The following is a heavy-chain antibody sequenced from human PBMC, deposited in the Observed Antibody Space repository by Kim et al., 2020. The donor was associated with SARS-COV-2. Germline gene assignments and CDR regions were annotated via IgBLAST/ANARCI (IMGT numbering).Heavy chain of an antibody. CDR3: ARATARDAYNPCDF. CDR2: INTNTGNP. CDR1: GYTLTDYG. D-gene: IGHD1-1*01. Sequence: ASVKVSCKASGYTLTDYGLNWVRQAPGQGLEWMGWINTNTGNPTYAPGFAGRFVFSLDTSVATTYLQISSLEAGDTAIYYCARATARDAYNPCDFWGQGTLVIVSS. J-gene: IGHJ4*02. V-gene: IGHV7-4-1*02.